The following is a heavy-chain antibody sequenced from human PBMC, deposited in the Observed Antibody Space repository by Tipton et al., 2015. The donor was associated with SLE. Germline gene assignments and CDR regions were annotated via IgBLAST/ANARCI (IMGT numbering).Heavy chain of an antibody. CDR3: ARVCSSTSCLDY. V-gene: IGHV4-59*11. D-gene: IGHD2-2*01. Sequence: TLSLTCTVSGGSISSHYWSWIRQPPGKGLEWIGYIYYSGSTNYNPSLKSRVTISVDTSKNQFSLKLSSVTAADTAVYYCARVCSSTSCLDYWGQGTLVTVSS. J-gene: IGHJ4*02. CDR1: GGSISSHY. CDR2: IYYSGST.